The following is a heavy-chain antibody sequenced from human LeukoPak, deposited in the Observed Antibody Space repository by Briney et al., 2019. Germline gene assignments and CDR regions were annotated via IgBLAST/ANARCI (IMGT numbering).Heavy chain of an antibody. D-gene: IGHD4-23*01. Sequence: ASVKVSCKASGYTFTSYYMHWVRQAPGQGPEWMGIINPSGGSTSYAQKFQGRVTITADESTSTAYMELSSLRSEDTAVYYCARAYGGNWGEFDYWGQGTLVTVSS. V-gene: IGHV1-46*01. J-gene: IGHJ4*02. CDR3: ARAYGGNWGEFDY. CDR1: GYTFTSYY. CDR2: INPSGGST.